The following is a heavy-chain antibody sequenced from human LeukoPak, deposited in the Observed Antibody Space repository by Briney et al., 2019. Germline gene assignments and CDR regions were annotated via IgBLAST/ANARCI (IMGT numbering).Heavy chain of an antibody. CDR1: GYTFTRYY. CDR3: ARALAAAAGRRAGMMGD. Sequence: ASVKVSCKASGYTFTRYYIHWVRQAPGQGLEWLGIINPSGGSTSNTQKFQGRVTMTTDMSTSTVDMELSSLRSEDTAVYYCARALAAAAGRRAGMMGDWGQGTLVTVSS. J-gene: IGHJ4*02. CDR2: INPSGGST. V-gene: IGHV1-46*01. D-gene: IGHD6-13*01.